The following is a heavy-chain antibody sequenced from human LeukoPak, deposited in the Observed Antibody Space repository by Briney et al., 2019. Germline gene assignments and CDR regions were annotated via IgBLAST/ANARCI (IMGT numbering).Heavy chain of an antibody. J-gene: IGHJ4*02. Sequence: PGGSLRLSCAASGFTFSSYGMHWVRQAPGKGLEWVAFIRYDGSNKYYADSVKGRFTISRDNSKNTLYLQMNSLRAEDTAVYYCARGGSYQPEAVDYWGQGTLVTVSS. CDR2: IRYDGSNK. CDR3: ARGGSYQPEAVDY. CDR1: GFTFSSYG. V-gene: IGHV3-30*02. D-gene: IGHD1-26*01.